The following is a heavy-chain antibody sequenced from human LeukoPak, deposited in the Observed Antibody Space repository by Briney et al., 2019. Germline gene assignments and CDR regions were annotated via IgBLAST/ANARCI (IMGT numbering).Heavy chain of an antibody. V-gene: IGHV4-30-2*01. CDR3: ARVGIAVAGTSGNDY. D-gene: IGHD6-19*01. J-gene: IGHJ4*02. CDR1: GGSISSGGYY. Sequence: PSETLSLTCTVSGGSISSGGYYWSWIRQPPGKGLEWIGYIYHSGSTYYNPSLKSRVTISVDRSKNQFSLRLSSVTAADTAVYYCARVGIAVAGTSGNDYWGQGTLVTVSS. CDR2: IYHSGST.